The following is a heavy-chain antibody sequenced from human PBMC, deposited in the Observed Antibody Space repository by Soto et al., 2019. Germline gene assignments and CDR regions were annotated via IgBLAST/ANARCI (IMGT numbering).Heavy chain of an antibody. V-gene: IGHV3-23*01. Sequence: EVQLLESGGGLVQPGGSLKLSCAVSGFTFSIYAMCWVRQAPGRGLEWVAGINDDGARTYYTDSVRGRFTISRDNSKNTLYLQMNSFRAEDTAVYYCAREEWTDRRPYLYSGMDVWCQGTTVTFSS. D-gene: IGHD3-3*01. CDR3: AREEWTDRRPYLYSGMDV. J-gene: IGHJ6*02. CDR2: INDDGART. CDR1: GFTFSIYA.